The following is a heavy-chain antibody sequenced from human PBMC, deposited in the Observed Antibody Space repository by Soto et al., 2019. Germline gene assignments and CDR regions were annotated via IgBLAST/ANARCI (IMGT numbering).Heavy chain of an antibody. V-gene: IGHV4-59*01. CDR3: ARVGRDGYIRFDY. CDR2: IYYSGST. D-gene: IGHD5-12*01. CDR1: GGSISSYY. J-gene: IGHJ4*02. Sequence: QVQLQESGPGLVKPSETLSLTCTVSGGSISSYYWSWIRQPPGKGLEWIGYIYYSGSTNYNPSLKSRVTTSRDXXKNQVALKLSSVTAADTAVDYWARVGRDGYIRFDYWGQGTLVTVSS.